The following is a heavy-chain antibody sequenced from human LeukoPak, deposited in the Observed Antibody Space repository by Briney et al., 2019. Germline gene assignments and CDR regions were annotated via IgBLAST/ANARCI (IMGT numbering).Heavy chain of an antibody. CDR3: VKVMSRSYDD. J-gene: IGHJ4*02. D-gene: IGHD3-10*01. Sequence: GGSLRLSCVASGFTFSSYGMSWVRQTPGKGLEWVSGTSGSGDNTYYAEFVQGRFTVSRDNSKNTLILQMNSLRAEDTAVYYCVKVMSRSYDDWGQGTLVTVSS. V-gene: IGHV3-23*01. CDR2: TSGSGDNT. CDR1: GFTFSSYG.